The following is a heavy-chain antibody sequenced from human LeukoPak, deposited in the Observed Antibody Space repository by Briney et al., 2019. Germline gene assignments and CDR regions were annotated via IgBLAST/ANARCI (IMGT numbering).Heavy chain of an antibody. Sequence: SETLSLTCTVSGGSISNYCWTWIRQPPGKGLGLEWIGYIYYSGGTNYNPSLKSRVTISIDTSKNQVSLKLSSVTAADTAVYYCARLWDSSSSLDYWGQGTLVTVSS. CDR2: IYYSGGT. CDR3: ARLWDSSSSLDY. CDR1: GGSISNYC. J-gene: IGHJ4*02. D-gene: IGHD6-6*01. V-gene: IGHV4-59*08.